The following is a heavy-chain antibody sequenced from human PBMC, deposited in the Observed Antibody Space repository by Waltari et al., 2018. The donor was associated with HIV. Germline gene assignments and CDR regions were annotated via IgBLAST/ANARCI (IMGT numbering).Heavy chain of an antibody. CDR3: AGEGMNGYNDDY. J-gene: IGHJ4*02. V-gene: IGHV1-69*02. Sequence: QVQLVQSGAEVKKPGSSVKVSCKASGGTFSSYTISWVRQAPGQGLEWMGRIIPILGIANYAQKFQGRVTITADKSTSTAYMELSSLRSEDTAVYYCAGEGMNGYNDDYWGQGTLVTVSS. CDR1: GGTFSSYT. CDR2: IIPILGIA. D-gene: IGHD5-12*01.